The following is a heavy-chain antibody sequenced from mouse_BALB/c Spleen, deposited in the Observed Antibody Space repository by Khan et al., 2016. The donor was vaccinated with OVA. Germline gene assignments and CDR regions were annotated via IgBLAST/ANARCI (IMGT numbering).Heavy chain of an antibody. CDR2: IDPANGYT. V-gene: IGHV14-3*02. CDR3: ASPNWFAY. Sequence: VQLKESGAELVKPGASVKLSCTASGFNIKDTYMHWVKQRPEQGLEWIGRIDPANGYTKYDPKFQGRATITADTSSNTAYLQLSSLTSEDTAVYYGASPNWFAYGGQGTLVTVSA. J-gene: IGHJ3*01. CDR1: GFNIKDTY.